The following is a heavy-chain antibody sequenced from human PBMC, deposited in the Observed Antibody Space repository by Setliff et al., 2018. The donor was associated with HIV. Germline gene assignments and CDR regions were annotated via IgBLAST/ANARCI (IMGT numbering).Heavy chain of an antibody. D-gene: IGHD5-12*01. CDR2: IKQDGSEN. V-gene: IGHV3-7*01. Sequence: PGGSLRLSCAASGFTFGSQWMHWVRQAPGKGLEWVANIKQDGSENYFVDSVKGRFTISRDNTRSSLFLHMDSLTAEDTAVYYCAREALSRDGYSYFDYWGQGTLVTVSS. J-gene: IGHJ4*02. CDR3: AREALSRDGYSYFDY. CDR1: GFTFGSQW.